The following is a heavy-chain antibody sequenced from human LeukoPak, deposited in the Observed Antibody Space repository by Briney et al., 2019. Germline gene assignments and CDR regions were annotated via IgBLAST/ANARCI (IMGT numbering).Heavy chain of an antibody. D-gene: IGHD2-2*02. Sequence: GGSLRLSCAASGFTLSNAWMSWVRQAPGKGLEWVGRIKSKTDGGTTDYAAHVKGRFTISRDDSKNTLYLQMNSLKTEDTAVYYCTTDPIVVVPAAIPGAFDIWGQGTMVTVSS. CDR1: GFTLSNAW. J-gene: IGHJ3*02. V-gene: IGHV3-15*01. CDR2: IKSKTDGGTT. CDR3: TTDPIVVVPAAIPGAFDI.